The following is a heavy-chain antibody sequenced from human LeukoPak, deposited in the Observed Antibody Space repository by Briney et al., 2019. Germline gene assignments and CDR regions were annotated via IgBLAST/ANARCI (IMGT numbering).Heavy chain of an antibody. V-gene: IGHV3-23*01. CDR3: AKGGRDDTVVVPAAIRNWFDP. CDR1: GFTFSSYA. D-gene: IGHD2-2*01. CDR2: ISGSGGST. J-gene: IGHJ5*02. Sequence: GGSLRLSCAASGFTFSSYAMSWVRQATGKGLEWVSAISGSGGSTYYADSVKGRFTISRDNSKNTLYLQMNSLRAEDTAVYYCAKGGRDDTVVVPAAIRNWFDPWGQGTLVTVSS.